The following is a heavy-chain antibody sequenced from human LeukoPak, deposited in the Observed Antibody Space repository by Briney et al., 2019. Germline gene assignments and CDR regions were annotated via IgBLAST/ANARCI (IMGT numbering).Heavy chain of an antibody. J-gene: IGHJ6*03. CDR3: ARAESLTARPYYYYYMDV. Sequence: PSQTLSLTCTGSGGSIGSGSYYWSWIRQPAGKGLEWIGHIYSSGSTNYHPSLKSRVTISVDTSKNQFSLKLSSVTAADTAVYYCARAESLTARPYYYYYMDVWGKGTTVTVSS. CDR1: GGSIGSGSYY. CDR2: IYSSGST. D-gene: IGHD6-6*01. V-gene: IGHV4-61*09.